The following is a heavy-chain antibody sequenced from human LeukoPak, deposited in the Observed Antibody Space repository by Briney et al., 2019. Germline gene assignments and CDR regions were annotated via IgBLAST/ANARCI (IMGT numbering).Heavy chain of an antibody. CDR3: ARDPGQLWSHELSFDC. V-gene: IGHV1-69*13. Sequence: ASVKVSCKASGGTFSSYAISWVRQAPGQGVEWMGGIIPIFGTANYAQKFQGRVTITADESTSTAYMELSSLRSEDTAVYYCARDPGQLWSHELSFDCWGQGTLVTVSS. CDR1: GGTFSSYA. D-gene: IGHD5-18*01. CDR2: IIPIFGTA. J-gene: IGHJ4*02.